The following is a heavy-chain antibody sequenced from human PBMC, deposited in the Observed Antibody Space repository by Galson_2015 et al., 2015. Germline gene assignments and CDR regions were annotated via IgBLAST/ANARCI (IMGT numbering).Heavy chain of an antibody. CDR3: ARAQPDIVVGGVYYYYGMDV. V-gene: IGHV1-3*01. J-gene: IGHJ6*02. D-gene: IGHD2-2*01. Sequence: SVKVSCKASGYTFTSYAMHWVRQAPGQRLEWMGWINAGNGNTKYSQKFQGRVTITRDTSASTAYMELSSLRSEDTAVYYCARAQPDIVVGGVYYYYGMDVWGQGTTVTVSS. CDR2: INAGNGNT. CDR1: GYTFTSYA.